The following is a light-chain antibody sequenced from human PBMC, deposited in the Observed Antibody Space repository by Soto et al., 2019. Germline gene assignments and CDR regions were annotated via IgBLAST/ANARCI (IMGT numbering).Light chain of an antibody. CDR1: QSVRNN. V-gene: IGKV3-15*01. Sequence: PGARATVSCRASQSVRNNLAWYQQRRGQAPRLLIYYASTRATGVPARFSGSGSGTEFTLTITSLQSEDSALYYCQQYNNWPPITFGQGTRLEIK. CDR3: QQYNNWPPIT. J-gene: IGKJ5*01. CDR2: YAS.